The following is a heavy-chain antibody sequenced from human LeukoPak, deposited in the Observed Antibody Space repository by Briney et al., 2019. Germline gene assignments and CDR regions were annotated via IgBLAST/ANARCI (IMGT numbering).Heavy chain of an antibody. CDR1: GFTFNSYS. J-gene: IGHJ4*02. V-gene: IGHV3-48*01. Sequence: GGSLRLSCAASGFTFNSYSMSWVRQAPGKGLEWVSYISSSDTAIYYADSVKGRFTISRDNAKNSLYLQMNSLRAEDTAVYYCARASPVVSTQHFDYWGQGTLVTVSS. D-gene: IGHD3-22*01. CDR3: ARASPVVSTQHFDY. CDR2: ISSSDTAI.